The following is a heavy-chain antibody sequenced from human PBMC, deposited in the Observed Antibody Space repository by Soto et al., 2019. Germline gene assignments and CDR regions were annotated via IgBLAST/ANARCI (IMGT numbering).Heavy chain of an antibody. CDR3: ARGNPFNYAGFDV. J-gene: IGHJ6*02. CDR2: MNGKSGDT. D-gene: IGHD3-16*01. Sequence: GASVKVSCKASGYIFSDYDINWLRQASGQGPEGMGWMNGKSGDTFRPQRFRGKFKMTWDTSLSTAYKELGSLTSHDTAIYDCARGNPFNYAGFDVWGQGTTVTVSS. CDR1: GYIFSDYD. V-gene: IGHV1-8*01.